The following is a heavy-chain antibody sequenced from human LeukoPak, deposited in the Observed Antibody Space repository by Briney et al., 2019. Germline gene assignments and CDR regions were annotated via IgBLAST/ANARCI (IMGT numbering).Heavy chain of an antibody. CDR1: GYSFTSYW. Sequence: GESLQISCKGSGYSFTSYWIGWVRQMPGKGLEWMGIIYPGDSDTRYSPSFQGQVTISADKSISTAYLQWSSLKASDTAMYYCARTYCSSTSCYKAYYYYGMDVWGQGTTVTVSS. D-gene: IGHD2-2*02. CDR3: ARTYCSSTSCYKAYYYYGMDV. V-gene: IGHV5-51*01. CDR2: IYPGDSDT. J-gene: IGHJ6*02.